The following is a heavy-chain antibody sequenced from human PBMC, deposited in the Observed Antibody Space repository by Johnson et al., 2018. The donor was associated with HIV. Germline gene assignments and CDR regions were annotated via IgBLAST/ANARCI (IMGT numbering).Heavy chain of an antibody. CDR3: AKWSIVGATFSDAFDI. CDR2: IYSGGST. J-gene: IGHJ3*02. Sequence: VQLVESGGDLIQPGGSLRLSCAASGFTVSSNYMTWVRQAPGKGLEWVSVIYSGGSTYYPGSVKGRFTISRDNSKNTLYLQMNSLRAEDTAVYYCAKWSIVGATFSDAFDIWGPGTVVTVSS. V-gene: IGHV3-66*03. CDR1: GFTVSSNY. D-gene: IGHD1-26*01.